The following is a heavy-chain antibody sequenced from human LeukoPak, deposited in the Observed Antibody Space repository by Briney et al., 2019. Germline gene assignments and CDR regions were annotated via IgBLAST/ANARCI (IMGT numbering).Heavy chain of an antibody. Sequence: SETLSPTCSVSGGAISSYYWGWIRQPPGKGLEWIGSIYYSGSTYYNPSLKSRVTISVDTSKNQFSLKLSSVTAADTAVYYCARRIEYYDSSGYYWIDYYYYYGMDVWGQGTTVTVSS. V-gene: IGHV4-39*01. CDR3: ARRIEYYDSSGYYWIDYYYYYGMDV. D-gene: IGHD3-22*01. J-gene: IGHJ6*02. CDR2: IYYSGST. CDR1: GGAISSYY.